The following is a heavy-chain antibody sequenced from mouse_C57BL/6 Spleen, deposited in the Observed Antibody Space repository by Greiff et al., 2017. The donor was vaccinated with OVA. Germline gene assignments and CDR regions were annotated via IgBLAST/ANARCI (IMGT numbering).Heavy chain of an antibody. D-gene: IGHD2-4*01. CDR2: ISYDGSN. CDR3: ARDQGRVYDYDGYFDV. V-gene: IGHV3-6*01. J-gene: IGHJ1*03. CDR1: GYSITSGYY. Sequence: EVQLQESGPGLVKPSQSLSLTCSVTGYSITSGYYWNWIRQFPGNKLEWMGYISYDGSNNYNPSLKNRISITSDTSKNQFFLKLNYVTTEDTATYYCARDQGRVYDYDGYFDVWGTGTTVTVSS.